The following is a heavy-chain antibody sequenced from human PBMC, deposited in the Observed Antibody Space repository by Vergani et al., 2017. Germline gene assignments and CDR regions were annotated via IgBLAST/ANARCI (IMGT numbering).Heavy chain of an antibody. D-gene: IGHD1-1*01. J-gene: IGHJ4*02. Sequence: EVELVQSGPEMRKPGESLTISCKGSEYSFGKYWIGWVRQMPGKGLELMGLIYPADSDIRYSPSCQGQVNISAHKSISTAFLQWDSLKASDTVLYYCARHTTYTDSLGQGTLVTVSS. CDR1: EYSFGKYW. CDR3: ARHTTYTDS. V-gene: IGHV5-51*01. CDR2: IYPADSDI.